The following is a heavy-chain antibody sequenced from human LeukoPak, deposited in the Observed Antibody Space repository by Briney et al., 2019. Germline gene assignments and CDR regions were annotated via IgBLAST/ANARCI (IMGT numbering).Heavy chain of an antibody. CDR1: GYTFTSYG. Sequence: ASVKVSCKASGYTFTSYGINWVRQAPGQGLEWMGWISTYNGDTNYAQKLQDRVTMTTDTSTSTAYMELRSLRSDDTAVYYCARAGGIARPPYLYYYIDVWGKGTTVSVSS. CDR2: ISTYNGDT. J-gene: IGHJ6*03. CDR3: ARAGGIARPPYLYYYIDV. V-gene: IGHV1-18*01. D-gene: IGHD6-6*01.